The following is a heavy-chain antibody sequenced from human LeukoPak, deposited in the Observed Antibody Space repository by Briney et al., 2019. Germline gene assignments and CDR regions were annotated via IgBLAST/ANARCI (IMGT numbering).Heavy chain of an antibody. V-gene: IGHV1-8*01. Sequence: ASVKVSCKASGYTFTSYDINWVRQATGQGLEWMGWMNPNSGNTGYAQKFQGRVTMTRNTSISTAYMELSSLRSEDTAVYYYARGGAMVRGVANYYYYGMDVWGQGTTVTVSS. CDR2: MNPNSGNT. CDR3: ARGGAMVRGVANYYYYGMDV. J-gene: IGHJ6*02. D-gene: IGHD3-10*01. CDR1: GYTFTSYD.